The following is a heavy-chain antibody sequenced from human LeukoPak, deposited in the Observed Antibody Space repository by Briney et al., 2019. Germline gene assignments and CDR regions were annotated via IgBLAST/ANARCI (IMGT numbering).Heavy chain of an antibody. V-gene: IGHV1-8*01. D-gene: IGHD3-9*01. CDR1: GYTFTSYD. J-gene: IGHJ3*02. Sequence: ASVKVSCKASGYTFTSYDINWVRQAPGQGLEWMGWMNPNSGNTGYAQKFQGRVTMTRNTSISTAYMELSSLRSEDTAVYYCARSIYYDILTGYYNAFDIWGQGTMVTLSS. CDR3: ARSIYYDILTGYYNAFDI. CDR2: MNPNSGNT.